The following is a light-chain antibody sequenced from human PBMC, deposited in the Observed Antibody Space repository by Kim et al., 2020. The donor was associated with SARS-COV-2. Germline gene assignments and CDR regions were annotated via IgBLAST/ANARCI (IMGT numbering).Light chain of an antibody. V-gene: IGKV3-20*01. CDR3: QQYGSSPPWT. J-gene: IGKJ1*01. CDR2: GAS. Sequence: PGERATRTCRASQSVSSSYLAWYQQKPGQAPRLLIYGASSRATGIPDRFSGSGSGTDFTLTISRLEPEDFAVYYCQQYGSSPPWTFGQGTKVDIK. CDR1: QSVSSSY.